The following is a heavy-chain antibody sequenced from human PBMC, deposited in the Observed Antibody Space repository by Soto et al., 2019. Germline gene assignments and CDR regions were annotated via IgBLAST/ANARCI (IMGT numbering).Heavy chain of an antibody. V-gene: IGHV3-48*02. CDR3: ARALYYDSSGY. D-gene: IGHD3-22*01. J-gene: IGHJ4*02. CDR2: ISSSSTI. Sequence: TGGSLRLSCASSGFTFSSYSMNSVRQAPGKGLEWVSYISSSSTIYYADSVKGRFTISRDNAKNSLYLQMNSLRDEDTAVYYCARALYYDSSGYWGQGTVVTVAS. CDR1: GFTFSSYS.